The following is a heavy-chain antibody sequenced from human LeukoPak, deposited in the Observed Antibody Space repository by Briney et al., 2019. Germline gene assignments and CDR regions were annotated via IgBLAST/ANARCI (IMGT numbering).Heavy chain of an antibody. J-gene: IGHJ4*02. Sequence: GSLRLSCAASGFTFSSYAMSWVRQPPGKGLEWIGEINHSGSTNYNPSLKSRVTISVDTSKNQFSLKLSSVTAADTAVYYCARVTLLLDYWGQGTLVTVSS. CDR1: GFTFSSYA. V-gene: IGHV4-34*01. CDR3: ARVTLLLDY. D-gene: IGHD3-10*01. CDR2: INHSGST.